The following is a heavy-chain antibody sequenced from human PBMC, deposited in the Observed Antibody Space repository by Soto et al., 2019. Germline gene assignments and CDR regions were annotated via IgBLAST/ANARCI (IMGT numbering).Heavy chain of an antibody. D-gene: IGHD3-22*01. Sequence: SETLSLTCTVSGGSISSYYWSWIRQPPGKGLEWIGYIYYSGSTNYNPSLKSRVTISVDTSKNQFSLKLSSVTAADTAVYYCARAYYDSSGYYSDYWGQGTLVTVSS. J-gene: IGHJ4*02. V-gene: IGHV4-59*01. CDR1: GGSISSYY. CDR2: IYYSGST. CDR3: ARAYYDSSGYYSDY.